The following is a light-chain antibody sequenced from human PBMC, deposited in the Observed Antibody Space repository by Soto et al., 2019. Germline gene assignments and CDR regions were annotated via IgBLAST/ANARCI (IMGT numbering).Light chain of an antibody. CDR1: QGISNY. CDR2: AAS. Sequence: DIQMTQSPSSLSASVGDRVTITCRASQGISNYLAWYQQKPGKVPKLLIYAASTLQSGVPSRFSGSGSGTDFTLTISTLQPEDVATYYYQKYTVPLFGGGTKVEIK. V-gene: IGKV1-27*01. CDR3: QKYTVPL. J-gene: IGKJ4*01.